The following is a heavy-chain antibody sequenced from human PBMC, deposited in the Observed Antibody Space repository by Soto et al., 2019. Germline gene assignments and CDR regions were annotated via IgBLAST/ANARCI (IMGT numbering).Heavy chain of an antibody. D-gene: IGHD2-2*01. CDR3: AELSSYQLPTVLDY. Sequence: GASVKVSCKASGGTFSSYTISWVRQAPGQGLEWMRRIIPILGIANYAQKFQGRVTITADKSTSTAYMELSSLRSEDTAVYYCAELSSYQLPTVLDYWGQGTLVTVSS. CDR1: GGTFSSYT. V-gene: IGHV1-69*02. CDR2: IIPILGIA. J-gene: IGHJ4*02.